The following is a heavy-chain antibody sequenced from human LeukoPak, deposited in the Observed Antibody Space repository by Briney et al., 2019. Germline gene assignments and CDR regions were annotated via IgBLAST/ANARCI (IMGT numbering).Heavy chain of an antibody. J-gene: IGHJ4*02. CDR3: ARDVLVFYSPFRYPDY. V-gene: IGHV4-39*07. CDR2: IYYSGST. Sequence: SETLSLTCTVSGGSISNNSYYWGWIRQPPGKGLEWIGSIYYSGSTYYNPSHKSRVTISVDTSKNQFSLKLSSVTAADTAVYYCARDVLVFYSPFRYPDYWGQGTLVTVSS. D-gene: IGHD2-21*01. CDR1: GGSISNNSYY.